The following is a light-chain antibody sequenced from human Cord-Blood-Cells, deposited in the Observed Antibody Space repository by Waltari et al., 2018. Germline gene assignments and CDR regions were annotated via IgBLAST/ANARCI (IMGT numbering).Light chain of an antibody. V-gene: IGKV1-39*01. J-gene: IGKJ1*01. CDR1: QSISSY. CDR2: AAS. Sequence: DIQMTQSPSSLSASVGDRVTITCRASQSISSYLNWYQQKPGKAPKLLIYAASSLQSWVPSRFSGSGSGTDFTLTISSLQPEDFATYYCQQNYRTPWTFGQGTKVEIK. CDR3: QQNYRTPWT.